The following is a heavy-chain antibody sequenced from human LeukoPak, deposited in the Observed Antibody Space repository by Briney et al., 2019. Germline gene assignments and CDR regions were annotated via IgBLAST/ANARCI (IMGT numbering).Heavy chain of an antibody. Sequence: PGGSLRLSCTASGFTFTNYWMSWVRQAPGQGLEWAADIKQDGSETHYIDSVKDRFTISRDNAKKSLYLQMNSLRAEDTAVYFCAMQFTYGDYRPAGDYWGQGTMVTVSS. CDR3: AMQFTYGDYRPAGDY. CDR2: IKQDGSET. J-gene: IGHJ4*02. CDR1: GFTFTNYW. D-gene: IGHD2-2*01. V-gene: IGHV3-7*01.